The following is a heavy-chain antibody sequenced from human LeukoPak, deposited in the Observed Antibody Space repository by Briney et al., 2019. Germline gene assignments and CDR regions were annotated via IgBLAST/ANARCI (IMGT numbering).Heavy chain of an antibody. CDR1: GFTFSSYW. CDR3: ARAYEDFDWLGSHHWFDP. V-gene: IGHV3-7*01. J-gene: IGHJ5*02. D-gene: IGHD3-9*01. CDR2: IKQDGSEK. Sequence: GGSLRLSCAASGFTFSSYWMSWVRQAPGKGLEWVANIKQDGSEKYYVDSVKGRFTISRDNAKNSLYLQMNSLRAEDTAVYYCARAYEDFDWLGSHHWFDPWGQGTLVTVSS.